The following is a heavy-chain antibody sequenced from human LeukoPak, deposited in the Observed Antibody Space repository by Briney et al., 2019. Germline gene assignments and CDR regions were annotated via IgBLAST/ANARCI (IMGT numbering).Heavy chain of an antibody. CDR1: GGSISSYY. CDR2: IYYSGST. V-gene: IGHV4-59*01. D-gene: IGHD2-15*01. Sequence: SETLSLTCTVSGGSISSYYWSWIRQPPGKGLEWIGYIYYSGSTNYNPSLKSRVTISVDTSKNQFSLKLSSVTAADTAVYYCARGGGIFTYYYYMDVWGKGTTVTISS. CDR3: ARGGGIFTYYYYMDV. J-gene: IGHJ6*03.